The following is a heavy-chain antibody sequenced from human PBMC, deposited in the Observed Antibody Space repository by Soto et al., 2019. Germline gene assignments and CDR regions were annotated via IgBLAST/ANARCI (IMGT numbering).Heavy chain of an antibody. CDR3: VKDALTTVAYYFDY. CDR1: GFRFDDYG. Sequence: GGSLRLSCEVSGFRFDDYGMHWVRQAPGKGLEWITGISRDSRSISYGASMKGRFTISRDNAKNSLYLQLNSLRADDTAFYYCVKDALTTVAYYFDYWGQGALVTVSS. CDR2: ISRDSRSI. J-gene: IGHJ4*02. V-gene: IGHV3-9*01. D-gene: IGHD4-17*01.